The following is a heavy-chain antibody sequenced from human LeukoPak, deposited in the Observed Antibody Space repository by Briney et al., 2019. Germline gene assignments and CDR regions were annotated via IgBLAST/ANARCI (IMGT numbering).Heavy chain of an antibody. Sequence: GGSLRLSCAASGFTFSSYSMNWVRQAPGKGLEWVSSISSSSSYIYYADSVKGRFTISRDNAKNSLYLQMNSLRAEDTAAYYCARGDFWSGYYKMADYWGQGTLVTVSS. V-gene: IGHV3-21*01. CDR1: GFTFSSYS. CDR2: ISSSSSYI. CDR3: ARGDFWSGYYKMADY. D-gene: IGHD3-3*01. J-gene: IGHJ4*02.